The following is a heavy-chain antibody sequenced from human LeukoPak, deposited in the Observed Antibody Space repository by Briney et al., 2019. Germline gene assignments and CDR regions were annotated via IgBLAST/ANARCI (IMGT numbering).Heavy chain of an antibody. J-gene: IGHJ4*02. CDR3: ARDIGSSASY. CDR1: GITFSRHS. D-gene: IGHD1-26*01. CDR2: IYSGGST. Sequence: PGGSLRLSCEVSGITFSRHSMNWVRQAPGKGLEWVSVIYSGGSTYYADSVKGRFTFSRDNSKNTLYLQMNSLRAEDTAVYYCARDIGSSASYWGQGTLVTVSS. V-gene: IGHV3-53*01.